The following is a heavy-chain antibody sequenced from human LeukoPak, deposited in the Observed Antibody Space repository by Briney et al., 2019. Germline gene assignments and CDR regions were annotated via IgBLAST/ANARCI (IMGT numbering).Heavy chain of an antibody. J-gene: IGHJ4*02. CDR1: GFTFSSYT. V-gene: IGHV3-21*01. CDR2: ISSSSTYI. D-gene: IGHD6-19*01. Sequence: GGSLRLSCAASGFTFSSYTMTWVRQAPGKRLEWVSSISSSSTYIYYADSMKGRFSISRDNAENSLYLQMNSLRVEDTALYYCARVDHKSGWYPDYWGQGTLVTVSS. CDR3: ARVDHKSGWYPDY.